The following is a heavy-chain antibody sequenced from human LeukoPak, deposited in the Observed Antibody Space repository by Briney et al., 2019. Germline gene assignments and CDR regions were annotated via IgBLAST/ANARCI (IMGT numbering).Heavy chain of an antibody. J-gene: IGHJ4*02. CDR2: ISGSGGST. V-gene: IGHV3-23*01. Sequence: GGSLRLSCAASGFTFSSYGMSWVRQAPGKGLEWVSAISGSGGSTYYADSVKGRFTISRDNSKNTLYLQMNSLRAEDTAVYYCAKVSESNYDILTGYYTPYYFDYRGQGTLVTVSS. CDR3: AKVSESNYDILTGYYTPYYFDY. CDR1: GFTFSSYG. D-gene: IGHD3-9*01.